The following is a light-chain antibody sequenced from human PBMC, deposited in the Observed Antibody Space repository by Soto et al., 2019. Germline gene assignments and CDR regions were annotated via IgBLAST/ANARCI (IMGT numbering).Light chain of an antibody. CDR2: AAS. CDR3: QQRYITPPIT. Sequence: DIQVTQSPSSLSASVGDRVTITCRASQSISSYLNWYQQKPGKAPKLLIYAASSLQSGVPSRFSGSGSGTDFTLTISSLQPEDFATYYYQQRYITPPITFGQGTRLEIK. J-gene: IGKJ5*01. V-gene: IGKV1-39*01. CDR1: QSISSY.